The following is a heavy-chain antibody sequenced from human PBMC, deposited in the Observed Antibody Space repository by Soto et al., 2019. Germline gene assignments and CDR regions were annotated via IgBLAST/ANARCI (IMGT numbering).Heavy chain of an antibody. CDR3: ARWSYLDY. D-gene: IGHD3-3*01. CDR1: GFSFGSYA. CDR2: ISGSDGKT. J-gene: IGHJ4*02. V-gene: IGHV3-23*01. Sequence: PRLSCAASGFSFGSYALSWVRQAPGKGLEWVSTISGSDGKTFYADSVKGRFSISRDTSQSTLYLQMNSLRADDTAMYYCARWSYLDYWGQGTRVTVS.